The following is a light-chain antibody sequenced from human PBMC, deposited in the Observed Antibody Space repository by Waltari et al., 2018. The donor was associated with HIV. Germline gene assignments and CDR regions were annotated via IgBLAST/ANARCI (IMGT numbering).Light chain of an antibody. Sequence: EIVSTQSPASLSLSPGQRATLSCRASQSVNNYLAWYQQKPGQAPRLLIYDASNRATGIPARFSGSGSGTDFTLTISSLEPEDFAIYYCQQRSNWPPLTFGGGTKVEIK. CDR2: DAS. CDR3: QQRSNWPPLT. CDR1: QSVNNY. J-gene: IGKJ4*01. V-gene: IGKV3-11*01.